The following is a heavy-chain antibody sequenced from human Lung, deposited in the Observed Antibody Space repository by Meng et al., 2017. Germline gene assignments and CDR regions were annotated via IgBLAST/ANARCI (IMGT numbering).Heavy chain of an antibody. CDR1: GGTISSSNW. CDR3: ARYLAGGYGDYFDY. D-gene: IGHD4-17*01. CDR2: IYHSGST. Sequence: GPGLVKPSGTLSLTCAVSGGTISSSNWWSWVRQPPGKGLEWIGEIYHSGSTNYIPSLKSRVTISVDKSKNQFSLKLSSVTAADTAVYYCARYLAGGYGDYFDYWGQGTLVTVSS. J-gene: IGHJ4*02. V-gene: IGHV4-4*02.